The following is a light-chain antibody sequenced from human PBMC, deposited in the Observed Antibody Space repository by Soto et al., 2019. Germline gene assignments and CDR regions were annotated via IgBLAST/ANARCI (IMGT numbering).Light chain of an antibody. Sequence: DIVMTQSPDSLAVSLGERATINCKSSQSVLYSSNNKNYLVWYQQKPGQPPKLLIYWASTRESGVPDRFSGSGSGTDFTLTISSLQAEDVAVYYCQQYSTPHTFGGGTKVEIK. CDR3: QQYSTPHT. CDR1: QSVLYSSNNKNY. CDR2: WAS. V-gene: IGKV4-1*01. J-gene: IGKJ4*01.